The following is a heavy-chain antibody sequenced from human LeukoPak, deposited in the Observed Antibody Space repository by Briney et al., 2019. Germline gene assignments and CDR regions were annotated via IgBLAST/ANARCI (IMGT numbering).Heavy chain of an antibody. D-gene: IGHD1-26*01. V-gene: IGHV4-34*01. Sequence: SETLSLTCAVYGGSFSGYYWSWIRQPPGKGLEWIGEINHSGSTNYNPSLKSRVTISVDTSKNQFSLKLSSVTAADTAVYYCARHEIVGATKGNWFDPWGQGTLVTVSS. CDR1: GGSFSGYY. CDR2: INHSGST. J-gene: IGHJ5*02. CDR3: ARHEIVGATKGNWFDP.